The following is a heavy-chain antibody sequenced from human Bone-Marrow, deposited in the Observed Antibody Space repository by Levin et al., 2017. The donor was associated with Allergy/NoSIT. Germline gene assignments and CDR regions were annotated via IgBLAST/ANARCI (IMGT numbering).Heavy chain of an antibody. J-gene: IGHJ6*02. CDR3: AREVASSMSYYYFGMDV. CDR1: GFIFKTYA. V-gene: IGHV3-30*09. Sequence: GESLKISCAASGFIFKTYAMHWVRQAPGKGLEWLAVVSYDGKNKYYRDSEKGRLAVSRDNSQNTLYLQMDSLRPEDKAVYYCAREVASSMSYYYFGMDVWGQGTTVTVSS. CDR2: VSYDGKNK. D-gene: IGHD2-2*01.